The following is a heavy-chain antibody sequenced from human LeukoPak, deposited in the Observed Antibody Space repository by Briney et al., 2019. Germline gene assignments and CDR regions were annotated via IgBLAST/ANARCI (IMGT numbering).Heavy chain of an antibody. CDR2: ISVSGAGT. J-gene: IGHJ5*02. D-gene: IGHD1-26*01. Sequence: PGGSLRLSCAASGFTFSSYVMSWVRQAPGKGLEWVPSISVSGAGTYYADSVKGRFTISRDNSRNTLDLQMNSLRAEDTAVYYCAREEVGATTVSWGQGTLVTVSS. CDR3: AREEVGATTVS. V-gene: IGHV3-23*01. CDR1: GFTFSSYV.